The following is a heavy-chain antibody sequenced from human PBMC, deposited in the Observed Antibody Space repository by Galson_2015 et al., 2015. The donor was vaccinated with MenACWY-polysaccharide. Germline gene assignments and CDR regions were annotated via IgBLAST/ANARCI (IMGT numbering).Heavy chain of an antibody. CDR1: GFTFSSFA. CDR2: ISGSGGST. CDR3: AKLGGVSVAPFDY. Sequence: SLKLSCAASGFTFSSFAMSWVRQAPGKGLEWVSAISGSGGSTYYADSVKGRFTISRDKSKNTLYLQMNSLRAEDTAVYYCAKLGGVSVAPFDYWGQGTLVTVSS. J-gene: IGHJ4*02. V-gene: IGHV3-23*01. D-gene: IGHD3-16*02.